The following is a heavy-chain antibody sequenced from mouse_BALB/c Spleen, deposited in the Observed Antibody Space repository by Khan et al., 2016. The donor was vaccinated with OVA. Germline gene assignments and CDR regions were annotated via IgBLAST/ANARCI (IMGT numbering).Heavy chain of an antibody. D-gene: IGHD3-2*02. J-gene: IGHJ2*01. CDR3: AREEALYYFDY. CDR2: IYPGTGNT. V-gene: IGHV1S132*01. Sequence: VQLQESGTELVRPRASVKLSCKTSGYTFTSYWIHWVKQRSGQGLEWIARIYPGTGNTYYSEKFNGKASLTADKSSSTAYMHLSSLKSEDSAVYFCAREEALYYFDYWGQGTTLTVSS. CDR1: GYTFTSYW.